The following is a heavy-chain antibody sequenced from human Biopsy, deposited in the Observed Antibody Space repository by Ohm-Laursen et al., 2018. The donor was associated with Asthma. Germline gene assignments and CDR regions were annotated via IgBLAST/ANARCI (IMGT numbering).Heavy chain of an antibody. V-gene: IGHV3-30-3*01. D-gene: IGHD3-3*01. Sequence: SLRLSCAASGFTFSTYAMHWVRQAPGKGLEWVAVISYDGSNKYYADSVKGRFTISRDNSKDTLYLQMNSLRAEDTAVYYCASQSSGPDFWSGYYYFDYWGQGTLVTVSS. CDR1: GFTFSTYA. J-gene: IGHJ4*02. CDR2: ISYDGSNK. CDR3: ASQSSGPDFWSGYYYFDY.